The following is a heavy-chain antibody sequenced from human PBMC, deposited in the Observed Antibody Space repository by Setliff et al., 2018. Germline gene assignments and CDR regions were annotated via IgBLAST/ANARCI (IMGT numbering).Heavy chain of an antibody. CDR1: GYSISSGYH. CDR2: IYHSGST. Sequence: PSETLSLTCAVSGYSISSGYHWAWIRQLPGKGLEWIGTIYHSGSTYFNPSLESRVTLSVDTSKNQFSLKLTSVIAADTAVYYCARDLGNWFDSWGQGTLVTVSS. V-gene: IGHV4-38-2*02. D-gene: IGHD3-16*01. CDR3: ARDLGNWFDS. J-gene: IGHJ5*01.